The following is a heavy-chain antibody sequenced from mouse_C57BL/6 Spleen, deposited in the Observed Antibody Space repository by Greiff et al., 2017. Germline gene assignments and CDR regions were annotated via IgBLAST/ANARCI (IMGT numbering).Heavy chain of an antibody. CDR1: GYTFTSYG. Sequence: VQRVESGAELARPGASVKLSCKASGYTFTSYGISWVKQRTGQGLEWIGEIYPRSGNTYYNEKFKGKATLTADKSSSTAYMELRSLTSEDSAVYFCARPYDPTMDYWGQGTSVTVSS. J-gene: IGHJ4*01. D-gene: IGHD2-3*01. CDR2: IYPRSGNT. V-gene: IGHV1-81*01. CDR3: ARPYDPTMDY.